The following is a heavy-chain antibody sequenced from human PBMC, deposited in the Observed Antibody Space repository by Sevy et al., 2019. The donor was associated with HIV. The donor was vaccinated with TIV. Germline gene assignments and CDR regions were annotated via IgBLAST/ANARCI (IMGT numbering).Heavy chain of an antibody. CDR2: IWYDGSNK. CDR1: GFTFSSDG. CDR3: ARADYDEPTIGGAFDI. D-gene: IGHD4-17*01. V-gene: IGHV3-33*01. J-gene: IGHJ3*02. Sequence: GGSLRLSCAASGFTFSSDGMHWVLQAPGKGLEWVAVIWYDGSNKYYADSVKGRFTISRDNSKNTLYLQMNSLRAEDTAVYYCARADYDEPTIGGAFDIWGQGTMVTVSS.